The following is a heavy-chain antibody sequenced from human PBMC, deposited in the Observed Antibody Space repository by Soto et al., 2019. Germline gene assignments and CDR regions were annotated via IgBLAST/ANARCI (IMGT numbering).Heavy chain of an antibody. CDR1: GYTFTSYD. D-gene: IGHD4-17*01. Sequence: ASVKVSCKASGYTFTSYDINWVRQATGQGLEWMGWMNPNNGNTGYAQKLQGRVTMTTDTSMSTAYMELRSLRSDDTAVYYCARDGGGDYVNFDYWGQGTLVTVSS. V-gene: IGHV1-8*01. CDR2: MNPNNGNT. J-gene: IGHJ4*02. CDR3: ARDGGGDYVNFDY.